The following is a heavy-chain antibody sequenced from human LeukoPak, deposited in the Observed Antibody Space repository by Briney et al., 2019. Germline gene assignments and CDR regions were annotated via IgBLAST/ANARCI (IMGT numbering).Heavy chain of an antibody. V-gene: IGHV3-33*01. D-gene: IGHD2-15*01. CDR2: IWYDGSNK. Sequence: GGSLRFSCAASGFTFSSYGMHWVRQAPGKGLEWVAVIWYDGSNKYYADSVKGRFTISRDNSKNTLYLQMNSLRAEDTAVYYCARDPQYCSGGSCYHGFWFDPWGQGALVTVSS. J-gene: IGHJ5*02. CDR3: ARDPQYCSGGSCYHGFWFDP. CDR1: GFTFSSYG.